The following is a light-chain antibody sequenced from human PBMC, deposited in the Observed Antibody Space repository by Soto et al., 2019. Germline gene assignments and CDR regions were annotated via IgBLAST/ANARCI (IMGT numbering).Light chain of an antibody. CDR3: QQSYTSPWT. CDR1: KGINNY. Sequence: DIQMTQSPPSLSASVGDRVTITCRASKGINNYLAWFQQQPGKAPKILIYAASNLQSGVPSRFSGSGSGTDFTLTIRSLQPEDFATYYCQQSYTSPWTFGQGTKVEIK. J-gene: IGKJ1*01. V-gene: IGKV1-16*01. CDR2: AAS.